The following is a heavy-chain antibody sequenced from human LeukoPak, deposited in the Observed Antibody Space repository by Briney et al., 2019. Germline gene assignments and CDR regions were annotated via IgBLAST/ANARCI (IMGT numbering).Heavy chain of an antibody. Sequence: GGSLRLSCSASGFXFSSYAIHWVRQAPGKGLEYVSPISSNGGSTYYADSVKGRFTISRDNSKNTLYLQMSSLRAEDTAVYYCVKDLLPGYSSGWSMNYWGQGTLVTVSS. J-gene: IGHJ4*02. CDR2: ISSNGGST. CDR3: VKDLLPGYSSGWSMNY. V-gene: IGHV3-64D*06. CDR1: GFXFSSYA. D-gene: IGHD6-19*01.